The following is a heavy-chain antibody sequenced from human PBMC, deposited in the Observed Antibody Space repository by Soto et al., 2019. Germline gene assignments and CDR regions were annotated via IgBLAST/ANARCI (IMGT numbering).Heavy chain of an antibody. CDR3: AKMLIGRQIFGVVITGGGDFTYYYYGMDV. D-gene: IGHD3-3*01. CDR2: ISYDGSNK. Sequence: QVQLVESGGGVVQPGRSLRLSCAASGFTFSSYGMHWVRQAPGKGLEWVAVISYDGSNKYYADSVKGRFTISRDNSKNMLYLQMNSMGAEDTAVYYCAKMLIGRQIFGVVITGGGDFTYYYYGMDVWGQGTTVTVSS. V-gene: IGHV3-30*18. CDR1: GFTFSSYG. J-gene: IGHJ6*02.